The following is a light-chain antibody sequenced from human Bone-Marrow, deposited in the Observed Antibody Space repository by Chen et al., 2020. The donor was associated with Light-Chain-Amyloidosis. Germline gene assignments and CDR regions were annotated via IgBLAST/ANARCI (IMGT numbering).Light chain of an antibody. Sequence: SSVLTQPSSASVAPGPTPTLAGGGNNIGSTSVHWYQQTPGQAPLLVVYDDSDRPSGIPERLSGSNSGNTATLTISRVEAGDEADYYCQVWDRSSDRPVFGGGTKLTVL. CDR3: QVWDRSSDRPV. CDR2: DDS. CDR1: NIGSTS. J-gene: IGLJ3*02. V-gene: IGLV3-21*02.